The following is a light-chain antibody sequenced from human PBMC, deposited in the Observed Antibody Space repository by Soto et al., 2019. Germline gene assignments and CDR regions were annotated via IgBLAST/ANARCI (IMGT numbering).Light chain of an antibody. CDR2: DVT. J-gene: IGLJ1*01. V-gene: IGLV2-11*01. Sequence: QSALTQPRSVSGSPGQSVTISCTRTSSNVGVYNYVSWYQQHPGKAPRLLIYDVTKRPSGVPDRFSGSKSGNTASLTISGLQAEDEANYYCCSYAGSDTPYVFGNGTKLTVL. CDR3: CSYAGSDTPYV. CDR1: SSNVGVYNY.